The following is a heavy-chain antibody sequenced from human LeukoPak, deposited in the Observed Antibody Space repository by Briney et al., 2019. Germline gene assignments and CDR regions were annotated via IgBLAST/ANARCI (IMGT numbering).Heavy chain of an antibody. J-gene: IGHJ4*02. CDR1: GGSISSSNW. CDR3: ARVSSGWSNYFDY. D-gene: IGHD6-19*01. V-gene: IGHV4-4*02. CDR2: IYHSGST. Sequence: SETLSLTCAVSGGSISSSNWWSWVRQPPGKGLEWIGEIYHSGSTNYNPSPKSRVTISVDKSKNQFSLKLSSVTAADTAVYYCARVSSGWSNYFDYWGQGTLVTVSS.